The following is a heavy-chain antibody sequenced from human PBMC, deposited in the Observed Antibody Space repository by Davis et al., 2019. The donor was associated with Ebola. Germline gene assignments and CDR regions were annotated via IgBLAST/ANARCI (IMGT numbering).Heavy chain of an antibody. J-gene: IGHJ4*02. CDR1: GYTFTSYA. CDR2: INPNSGGT. D-gene: IGHD1-14*01. CDR3: ARPILPEVTHCGVDY. V-gene: IGHV1-2*06. Sequence: ASVKVSCKASGYTFTSYAMHWVRQAPGQGLEWMGRINPNSGGTNYAQKFQGRVTITTDTSITTAYMELSSLNSDDTAMYYCARPILPEVTHCGVDYWGQGTLVTVSS.